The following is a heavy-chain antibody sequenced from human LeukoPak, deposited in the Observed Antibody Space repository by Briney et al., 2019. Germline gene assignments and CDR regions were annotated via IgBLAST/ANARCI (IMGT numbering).Heavy chain of an antibody. CDR2: IYYSGNP. V-gene: IGHV4-39*01. CDR3: ARLGRGGYCSGGSCYFDY. CDR1: GGSISRSIYY. D-gene: IGHD2-15*01. J-gene: IGHJ4*02. Sequence: ETLSLTCTVSGGSISRSIYYWGWIRQSPGKGLEWIGSIYYSGNPYYNPSLKSRVAISVDTSKNQFSLKLSSVTAADTAVYYCARLGRGGYCSGGSCYFDYWGQGTLVTVSS.